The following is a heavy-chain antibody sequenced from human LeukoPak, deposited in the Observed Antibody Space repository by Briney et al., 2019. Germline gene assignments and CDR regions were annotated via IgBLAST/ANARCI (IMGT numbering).Heavy chain of an antibody. J-gene: IGHJ4*02. CDR1: GGSIISSSYN. V-gene: IGHV4-39*01. D-gene: IGHD3-22*01. CDR3: ARGRGDSKGTSFDF. Sequence: PSETLSLTCTVSGGSIISSSYNWGWIRQPPGKGLEWIGTIYYSGTTYYNPSLQSRVTISVDTSKNEFSLKVNSVTAADTAVYYCARGRGDSKGTSFDFWGQGTLVTVSS. CDR2: IYYSGTT.